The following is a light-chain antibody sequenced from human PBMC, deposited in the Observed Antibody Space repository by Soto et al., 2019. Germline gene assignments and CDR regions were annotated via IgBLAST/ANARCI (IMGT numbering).Light chain of an antibody. Sequence: AIRMTQSPSSLSASTGDRVTITCRASQGIANYLAWYQQKPGKAPKLLIYSASTLRTGVPSRFSGSASGTDFTLPINSLQSEDFAIYYCQEYYSYPRTFGQGTKVEIK. CDR3: QEYYSYPRT. J-gene: IGKJ1*01. V-gene: IGKV1-8*01. CDR1: QGIANY. CDR2: SAS.